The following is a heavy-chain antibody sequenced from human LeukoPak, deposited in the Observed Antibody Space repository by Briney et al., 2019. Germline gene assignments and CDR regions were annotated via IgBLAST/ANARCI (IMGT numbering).Heavy chain of an antibody. CDR1: GYTFTVYY. V-gene: IGHV1-2*06. J-gene: IGHJ4*02. CDR2: INPNSGDT. CDR3: ARDYCGGDCFPDY. D-gene: IGHD2-21*02. Sequence: EASVTVSFTASGYTFTVYYVHWVRQAPGQGLEWMGRINPNSGDTNYAQKFQGRVTMTRDTSISTAYMELSRLRSDDTAVYYCARDYCGGDCFPDYWGQGTLVTVSS.